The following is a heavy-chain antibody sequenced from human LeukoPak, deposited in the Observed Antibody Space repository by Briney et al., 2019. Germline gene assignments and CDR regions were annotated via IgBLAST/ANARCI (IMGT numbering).Heavy chain of an antibody. CDR3: AARLDYYDSSGYPP. J-gene: IGHJ5*02. CDR2: IYYSGST. Sequence: PSETLSLTCTVSGGSISRSSYYWGWVRQPPGKGLEWIGSIYYSGSTYYNPSLKSRVTISVDTSKNQFSLKLSSVTAADTAVYYCAARLDYYDSSGYPPWGQGTLVTVSS. D-gene: IGHD3-22*01. V-gene: IGHV4-39*01. CDR1: GGSISRSSYY.